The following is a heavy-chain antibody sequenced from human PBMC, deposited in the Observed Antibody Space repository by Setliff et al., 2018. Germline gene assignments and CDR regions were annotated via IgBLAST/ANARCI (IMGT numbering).Heavy chain of an antibody. CDR2: IYYSGST. V-gene: IGHV4-31*03. Sequence: TLSLTCTVSGGSISSGGYYWSWIRQHPGKGLEWIGYIYYSGSTYYNPSLKSRVTISVDTSKNQFSLKLSSVTAADTAVYYCARAPGYSYGYWGRNRSFDLWGRGTLVTVSS. D-gene: IGHD5-18*01. CDR1: GGSISSGGYY. J-gene: IGHJ2*01. CDR3: ARAPGYSYGYWGRNRSFDL.